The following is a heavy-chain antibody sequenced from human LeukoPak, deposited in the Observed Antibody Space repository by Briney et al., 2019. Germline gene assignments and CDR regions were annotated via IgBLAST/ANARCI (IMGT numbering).Heavy chain of an antibody. CDR2: ISYDGSNK. D-gene: IGHD5-18*01. Sequence: PGGSLRLSCAASGFTFSSYAMHWVRQAPGKGLDWVAVISYDGSNKYYADSVKGRFTISRDNSKNTLYLQMNSLRAEDTAVYYCARARKRIQLWLVDYWGQGTLVTVSS. J-gene: IGHJ4*02. CDR3: ARARKRIQLWLVDY. V-gene: IGHV3-30-3*01. CDR1: GFTFSSYA.